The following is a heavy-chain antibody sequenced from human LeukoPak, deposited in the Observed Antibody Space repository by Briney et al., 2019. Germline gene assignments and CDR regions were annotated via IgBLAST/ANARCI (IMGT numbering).Heavy chain of an antibody. Sequence: GASVKVSCKASGYTFTDYYIHWVRQAPGQGLEWLGWINTKSGGTKNAREFQGRVTMTRDTSISTAYMELSRLTSDDTAVYYCARATNWTDAGIDYWGQGSLVTVSS. CDR3: ARATNWTDAGIDY. J-gene: IGHJ4*02. CDR1: GYTFTDYY. D-gene: IGHD1-1*01. CDR2: INTKSGGT. V-gene: IGHV1-2*02.